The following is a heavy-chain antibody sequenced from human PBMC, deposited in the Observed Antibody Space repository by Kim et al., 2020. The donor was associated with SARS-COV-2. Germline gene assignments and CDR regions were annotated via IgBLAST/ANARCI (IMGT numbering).Heavy chain of an antibody. CDR3: ARELEDDYSNYRRSYCLDP. CDR1: GGTFSSYA. CDR2: IIPIFGTA. D-gene: IGHD4-4*01. Sequence: SVKVSCKASGGTFSSYAISWVRQAPGQGLDWMGGIIPIFGTANYAQKFQGRVTITADEATSTAYMELSSLRSEDTAVYYFARELEDDYSNYRRSYCLDPWGQGILVTVSS. V-gene: IGHV1-69*13. J-gene: IGHJ5*02.